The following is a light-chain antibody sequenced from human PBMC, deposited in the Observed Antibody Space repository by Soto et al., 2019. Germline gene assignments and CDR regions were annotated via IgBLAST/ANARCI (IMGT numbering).Light chain of an antibody. CDR3: SSYTSSSTLYV. V-gene: IGLV2-14*01. CDR1: SSDVGGYNY. Sequence: QSALTQPASVSGSPGQSITISCTGTSSDVGGYNYVAWYQQHPGKAPKLMIYDVSIRPSGVSNRFSGSKSGNTASLTISGLQAEDEAVYYCSSYTSSSTLYVFGSGTKVTVL. J-gene: IGLJ1*01. CDR2: DVS.